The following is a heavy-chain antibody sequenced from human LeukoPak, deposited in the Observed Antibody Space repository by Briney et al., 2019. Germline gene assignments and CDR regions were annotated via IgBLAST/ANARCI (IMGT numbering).Heavy chain of an antibody. CDR3: ASHAVREVSYYFDY. CDR2: IYCSGTT. Sequence: SQTLSLTCTVSNGSISSGGYFWSWIRQHPGKGLEWIGYIYCSGTTYYNPSLKSRVTISVDTAKNHFSLKLSSVSGADTAVYYCASHAVREVSYYFDYWGQGTLVSVSS. CDR1: NGSISSGGYF. J-gene: IGHJ4*02. D-gene: IGHD3-10*01. V-gene: IGHV4-31*03.